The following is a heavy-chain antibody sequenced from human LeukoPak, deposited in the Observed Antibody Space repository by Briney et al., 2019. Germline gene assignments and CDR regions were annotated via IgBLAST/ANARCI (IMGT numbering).Heavy chain of an antibody. CDR2: IYPSDSDT. D-gene: IGHD3-22*01. CDR3: ARLPYYDSSDYGLDS. CDR1: GYKFTSYW. Sequence: NRGESLKISCMGSGYKFTSYWIAWVRQMPGKGLEWMGIIYPSDSDTTYSPSFQGQVTMSADKSIRTAYLHWSSLKDSDTAMYYCARLPYYDSSDYGLDSWGQGTLVTVAS. J-gene: IGHJ4*02. V-gene: IGHV5-51*01.